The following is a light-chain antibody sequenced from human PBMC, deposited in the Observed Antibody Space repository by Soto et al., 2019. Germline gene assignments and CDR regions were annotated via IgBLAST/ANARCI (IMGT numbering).Light chain of an antibody. CDR3: QQSYTTLFT. J-gene: IGKJ3*01. Sequence: DIQMTQSPSSLSASVGDRVTITCRASQSISNYLNWYQQKPGKAPKLLIYAASSLQSGVPSRFRGSGSGTDFNLTISSLQPEDFATYSCQQSYTTLFTFGPGTNVDI. V-gene: IGKV1-39*01. CDR2: AAS. CDR1: QSISNY.